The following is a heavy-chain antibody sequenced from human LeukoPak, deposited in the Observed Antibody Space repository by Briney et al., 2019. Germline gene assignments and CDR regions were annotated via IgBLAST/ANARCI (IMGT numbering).Heavy chain of an antibody. CDR2: IYHSGNT. CDR3: VRGGGTVITPWFDP. CDR1: GYSISSGYY. V-gene: IGHV4-38-2*02. J-gene: IGHJ5*02. Sequence: PSETLSLTCNVSGYSISSGYYWGWIRQPPGKGLEWIASIYHSGNTYYNPSLKSRVTISVDTSKNQFSLKLSSVTAADTAVYYCVRGGGTVITPWFDPWAREPWSLSPQ. D-gene: IGHD2/OR15-2a*01.